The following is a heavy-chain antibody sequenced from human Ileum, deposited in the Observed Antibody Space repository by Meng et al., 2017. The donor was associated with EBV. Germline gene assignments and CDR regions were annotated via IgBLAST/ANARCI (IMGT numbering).Heavy chain of an antibody. D-gene: IGHD3-22*01. J-gene: IGHJ4*02. CDR2: TSHSGST. CDR1: GGSISRSDW. Sequence: QVHRQASGPGLVKPSESLSLTGAVSGGSISRSDWWSWVRQPPGKGLEWIGETSHSGSTNYSPSLKSRVTISLDKSKNQLSLKLNSVTAADTAVYYCASSDYYRSDYWGQGTLVTVAS. V-gene: IGHV4-4*02. CDR3: ASSDYYRSDY.